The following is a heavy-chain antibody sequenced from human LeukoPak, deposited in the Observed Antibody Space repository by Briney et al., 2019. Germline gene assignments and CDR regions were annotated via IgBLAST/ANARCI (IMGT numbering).Heavy chain of an antibody. CDR3: AREAGIAARPSRWFDP. CDR1: GFTVSSNY. V-gene: IGHV3-66*02. D-gene: IGHD6-6*01. Sequence: PGGSLRLSCAASGFTVSSNYMSWVRQAPGKGLEWVSVIYSGGSTYYADSVKGRFTIYRDNSKNTLYLQMNSLRAEDTAVYYCAREAGIAARPSRWFDPWGQGTLVTVSS. J-gene: IGHJ5*02. CDR2: IYSGGST.